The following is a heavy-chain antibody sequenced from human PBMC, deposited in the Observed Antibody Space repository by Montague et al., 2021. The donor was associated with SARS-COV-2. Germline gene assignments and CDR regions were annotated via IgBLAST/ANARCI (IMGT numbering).Heavy chain of an antibody. CDR1: GGSFSGYY. CDR3: ARGPVDDNCSGGSCYSRYYYGMDV. Sequence: SETLSLTCAVYGGSFSGYYWSWIRQPPGKGLEWIGEINLSGSTNYNPSLKSRVTISVDTSKNQFSLKLSSVTAADTAVYYCARGPVDDNCSGGSCYSRYYYGMDVWGQGTTVTVSS. CDR2: INLSGST. V-gene: IGHV4-34*01. D-gene: IGHD2-15*01. J-gene: IGHJ6*02.